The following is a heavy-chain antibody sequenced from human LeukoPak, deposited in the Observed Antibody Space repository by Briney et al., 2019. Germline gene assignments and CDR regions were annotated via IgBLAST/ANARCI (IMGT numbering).Heavy chain of an antibody. CDR2: INPSGGST. CDR3: ASRVFGPPRYMDV. V-gene: IGHV1-46*01. D-gene: IGHD3/OR15-3a*01. J-gene: IGHJ6*03. Sequence: GASVKVSCKASGYTFTSYYMHWVRQAPGQGLEWMGIINPSGGSTSYAQKFQGRVTMTRDTSTSTVYMELSSLRSEDTAVYYCASRVFGPPRYMDVWGKGTTVTVSS. CDR1: GYTFTSYY.